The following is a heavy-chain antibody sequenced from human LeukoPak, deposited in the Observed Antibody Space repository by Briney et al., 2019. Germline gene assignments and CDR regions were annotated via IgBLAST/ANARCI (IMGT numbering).Heavy chain of an antibody. CDR1: GGSISSGGYY. J-gene: IGHJ3*02. CDR2: ICYSGST. Sequence: PSETLSLTCTVSGGSISSGGYYWSWIRQHPGKGLEWIGYICYSGSTYYNPSLKSRVTISVDTSKNQFSLKLSSVTAADTGVYFCARDTPYDYGDYGDAFDIWGQGTMVTVSS. D-gene: IGHD4-17*01. V-gene: IGHV4-31*03. CDR3: ARDTPYDYGDYGDAFDI.